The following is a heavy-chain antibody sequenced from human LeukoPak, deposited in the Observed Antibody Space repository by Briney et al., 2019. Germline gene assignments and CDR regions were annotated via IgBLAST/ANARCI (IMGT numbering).Heavy chain of an antibody. D-gene: IGHD6-19*01. CDR2: IIPIFGTA. CDR1: GGTFSSYA. V-gene: IGHV1-69*01. CDR3: ARDSSSGWRFDY. J-gene: IGHJ4*02. Sequence: SVKVSCKASGGTFSSYAISWVRQAPGQGLEWMGGIIPIFGTANYAQKFQGRVTITADESTSTAYMELSSLRFEDTAVYYCARDSSSGWRFDYWGQGTLVTVSS.